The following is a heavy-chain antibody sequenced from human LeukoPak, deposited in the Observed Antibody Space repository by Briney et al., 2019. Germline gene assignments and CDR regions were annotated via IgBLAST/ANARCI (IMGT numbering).Heavy chain of an antibody. CDR2: IGSSGSAT. Sequence: SGGSLRLSCAASGFTFSSYSMNWVRQAPGKGLEWVSYIGSSGSATYYADSVKGRFTISRDNAKNSLYLQMNSLRAEDTAVYYCARDSYGSPQVYWGQGTLVTVSS. CDR1: GFTFSSYS. CDR3: ARDSYGSPQVY. D-gene: IGHD3-10*01. J-gene: IGHJ4*02. V-gene: IGHV3-48*04.